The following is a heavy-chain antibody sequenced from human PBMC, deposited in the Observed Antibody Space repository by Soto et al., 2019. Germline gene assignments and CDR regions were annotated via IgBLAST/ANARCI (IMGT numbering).Heavy chain of an antibody. J-gene: IGHJ4*02. Sequence: GSLRLSCAASGFTVSSKYMNWVRQAPGKGLEWVSVIYSDGSTYYADSVKGRFTISRDNSKNTLYLQMNSLRAEDTAVYYCATERGPTYYFDYWGQGTLVTVSS. CDR2: IYSDGST. D-gene: IGHD2-21*01. CDR3: ATERGPTYYFDY. V-gene: IGHV3-53*01. CDR1: GFTVSSKY.